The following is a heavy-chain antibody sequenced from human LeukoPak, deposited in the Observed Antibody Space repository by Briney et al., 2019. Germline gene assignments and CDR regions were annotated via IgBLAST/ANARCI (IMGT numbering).Heavy chain of an antibody. CDR3: ARGLRLHYDFWSGYWRGDLECNWFDP. D-gene: IGHD3-3*01. Sequence: SETLFLTCTVSGGSISSGGYYWSWIRQPPGKGLEWIGYIYYTGSTNYNPSLNSRVTISLETSKNQFSLNLSSVTAADTAVYYCARGLRLHYDFWSGYWRGDLECNWFDPWGQGTLVTVSS. CDR1: GGSISSGGYY. J-gene: IGHJ5*02. CDR2: IYYTGST. V-gene: IGHV4-61*08.